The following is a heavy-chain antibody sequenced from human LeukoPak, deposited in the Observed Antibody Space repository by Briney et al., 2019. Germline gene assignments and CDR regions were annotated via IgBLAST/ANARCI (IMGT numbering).Heavy chain of an antibody. D-gene: IGHD3-22*01. CDR3: ARGPSGYYFDS. V-gene: IGHV1-2*02. CDR1: GCTFTGYY. Sequence: ASVKVSCKSSGCTFTGYYMHWVRQAPGQGLEWMGWIYPYSGGTNYIQKFQDRVTMTRDTSISTAFMELSRLTSDDTAVYYCARGPSGYYFDSWGQGTLVTVSS. J-gene: IGHJ4*02. CDR2: IYPYSGGT.